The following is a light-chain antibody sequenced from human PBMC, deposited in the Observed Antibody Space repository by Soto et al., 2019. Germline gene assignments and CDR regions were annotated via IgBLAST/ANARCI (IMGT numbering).Light chain of an antibody. V-gene: IGLV2-14*01. CDR1: SSDVGAYNF. CDR3: SSYTSTNTPYV. CDR2: EVT. J-gene: IGLJ1*01. Sequence: QSALTEPACVSGSPGQSITISCTGSSSDVGAYNFVSWYQHHPGRAPKLILYEVTTRPSGVSSRFSGSKSGNTASLTISGLQADDEATYYCSSYTSTNTPYVFGTGTKVTVL.